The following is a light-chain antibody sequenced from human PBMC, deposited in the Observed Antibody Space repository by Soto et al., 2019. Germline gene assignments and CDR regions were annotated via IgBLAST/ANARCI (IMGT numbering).Light chain of an antibody. J-gene: IGKJ1*01. Sequence: EIVMTQSPATLSVSPGERATLSCRASQSVNTNLAWYQQKPGQAPRLLIYGASTRATGIPTRFSGSGSGTELTLTISSLQSEDFAVYYCQQYVTSPRTFGQGTKVEIK. CDR3: QQYVTSPRT. CDR2: GAS. V-gene: IGKV3-15*01. CDR1: QSVNTN.